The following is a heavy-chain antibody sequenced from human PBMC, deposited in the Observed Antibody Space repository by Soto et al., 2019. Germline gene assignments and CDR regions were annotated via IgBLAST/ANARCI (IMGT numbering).Heavy chain of an antibody. CDR2: INPNSGGT. J-gene: IGHJ3*02. Sequence: QVQLVQSGAEVKKPGASVKVSCKASGYTFTGYYMHWVRQAPGQGLEWMGWINPNSGGTNYAQKFQGWVTMTRDTSCGTAYMELSRLRSDVTAVYYCARGTEEWELPDAFDIWGQGTMVTVSS. D-gene: IGHD1-26*01. CDR1: GYTFTGYY. CDR3: ARGTEEWELPDAFDI. V-gene: IGHV1-2*04.